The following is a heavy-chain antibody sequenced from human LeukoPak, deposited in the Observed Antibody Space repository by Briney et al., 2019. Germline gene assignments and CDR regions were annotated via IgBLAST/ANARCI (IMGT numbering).Heavy chain of an antibody. CDR1: GFTVSSNY. CDR3: ARDQAHYYGSGSYKFYYYYGMDV. D-gene: IGHD3-10*01. V-gene: IGHV3-66*01. J-gene: IGHJ6*02. Sequence: GGSLRLSCAASGFTVSSNYMSWVRQAPGKGLEWVSVIYSGGSTYYADSVEGRFTISRDNSKNTLYLQMNSLRAEDTAVYYCARDQAHYYGSGSYKFYYYYGMDVWGQGTTVTVSS. CDR2: IYSGGST.